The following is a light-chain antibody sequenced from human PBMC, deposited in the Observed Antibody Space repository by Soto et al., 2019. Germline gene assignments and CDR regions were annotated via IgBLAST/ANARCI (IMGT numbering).Light chain of an antibody. V-gene: IGLV2-14*01. CDR1: SSDVGGYNY. J-gene: IGLJ1*01. Sequence: QSVLPQPASVSGSPGQSITISCTGTSSDVGGYNYVSWYQQHPGKAPKLMIYDVSNRPSGVSNRFSGSKSGNTASLTISGLQAEDEADYYCSSYTSSSTLWVFGTGTKVTVL. CDR2: DVS. CDR3: SSYTSSSTLWV.